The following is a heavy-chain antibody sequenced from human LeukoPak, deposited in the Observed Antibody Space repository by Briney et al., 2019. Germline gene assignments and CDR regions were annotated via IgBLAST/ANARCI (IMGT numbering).Heavy chain of an antibody. J-gene: IGHJ3*02. Sequence: GASVKVSCKASGGTFNSYAISWVRQAPGQGLEWMGGIIPIFGTANYAQKFQGRVTMTRNTSISTAYMELSSLRSEDTAVYYCARRSTQDAFDIWGQGTMVTVSS. CDR2: IIPIFGTA. V-gene: IGHV1-69*05. D-gene: IGHD2-2*01. CDR1: GGTFNSYA. CDR3: ARRSTQDAFDI.